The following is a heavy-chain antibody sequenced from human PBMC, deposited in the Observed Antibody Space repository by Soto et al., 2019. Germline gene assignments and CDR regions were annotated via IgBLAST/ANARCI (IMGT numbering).Heavy chain of an antibody. J-gene: IGHJ5*02. CDR1: GGTFSSYA. CDR2: IIPIFGTA. CDR3: ARDLEAYYGSEYNWFDP. V-gene: IGHV1-69*13. Sequence: VASVKVSCKASGGTFSSYAISWVRQAPGQGLEWMGGIIPIFGTANYAQKFQGRVTITADESTSTAYMELSSLRSEDTAVYYCARDLEAYYGSEYNWFDPWGQGTLVTVSS. D-gene: IGHD3-10*01.